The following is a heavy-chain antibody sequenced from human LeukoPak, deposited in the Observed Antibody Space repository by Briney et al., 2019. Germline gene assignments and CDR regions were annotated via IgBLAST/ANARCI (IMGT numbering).Heavy chain of an antibody. CDR3: AKDYYDSSGFVVQH. V-gene: IGHV3-23*01. CDR1: GFTFSIYA. J-gene: IGHJ1*01. CDR2: ITSRGEST. Sequence: GGSLRLSCAASGFTFSIYAMSWVRQAPGKGLQWVSSITSRGESTWYVDSVKGRFTITRDNSENTLYLQMNSLRAEDTAVYYCAKDYYDSSGFVVQHWGQGTLVTVSS. D-gene: IGHD3-22*01.